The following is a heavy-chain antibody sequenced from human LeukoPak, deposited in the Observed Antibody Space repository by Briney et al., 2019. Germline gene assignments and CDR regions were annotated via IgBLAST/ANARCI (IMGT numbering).Heavy chain of an antibody. J-gene: IGHJ4*02. CDR3: ARGVTEGYDSSGYYLDY. Sequence: GGSLRLSCAASGFTVSSNYMSWVRQAPGMGLEWVSVIYSGGSTYYADSVKGRFTISRDNSKNTLYLQMNSLRAEDTAVYYCARGVTEGYDSSGYYLDYWGQGTLVTVSS. CDR1: GFTVSSNY. CDR2: IYSGGST. V-gene: IGHV3-66*01. D-gene: IGHD3-22*01.